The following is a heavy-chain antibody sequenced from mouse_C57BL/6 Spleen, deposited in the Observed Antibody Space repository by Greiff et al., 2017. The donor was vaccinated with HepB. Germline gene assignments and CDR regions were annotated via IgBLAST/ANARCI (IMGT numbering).Heavy chain of an antibody. D-gene: IGHD2-12*01. CDR1: GYSFTGYY. J-gene: IGHJ2*01. Sequence: EVKVVESGPELVKPGASVKISCKASGYSFTGYYMNWVKQSPEKSLEWIGEINPSTGGTTYNQKFKAKATLTVDKSSSTAYMQLKSLTSEDSAVYYCARGDYKGYYFDYWGQGTTLTVSS. CDR2: INPSTGGT. CDR3: ARGDYKGYYFDY. V-gene: IGHV1-42*01.